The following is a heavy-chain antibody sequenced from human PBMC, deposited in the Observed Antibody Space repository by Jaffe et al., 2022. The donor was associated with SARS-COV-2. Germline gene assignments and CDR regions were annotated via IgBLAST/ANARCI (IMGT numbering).Heavy chain of an antibody. Sequence: EVQLVESGGGLVQPGGYLRLSCSASGFTFSSYAMHWVRQAPGKGLEFVSGISVNGGSTYYADSVKGRFTISRENSKNTLYLQMSSLRAEDTAVYYCVKDRFTVTKKGYCDYWGQGNSVTVSS. J-gene: IGHJ4*02. V-gene: IGHV3-64D*09. D-gene: IGHD4-17*01. CDR2: ISVNGGST. CDR1: GFTFSSYA. CDR3: VKDRFTVTKKGYCDY.